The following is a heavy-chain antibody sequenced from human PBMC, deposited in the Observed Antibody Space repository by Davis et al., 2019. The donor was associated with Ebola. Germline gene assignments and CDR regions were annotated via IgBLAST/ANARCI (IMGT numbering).Heavy chain of an antibody. CDR2: ISAYNGNT. CDR3: ARDDSSGYPDLDY. CDR1: GYTFTSYG. V-gene: IGHV1-18*01. D-gene: IGHD3-22*01. Sequence: ASVKVSCKASGYTFTSYGISWVRQAPEQGLEWMGWISAYNGNTNYAQKLQGRVTITADKSTSTAYMELSSLRSEDTAVYYCARDDSSGYPDLDYWGQGTLVTVSS. J-gene: IGHJ4*02.